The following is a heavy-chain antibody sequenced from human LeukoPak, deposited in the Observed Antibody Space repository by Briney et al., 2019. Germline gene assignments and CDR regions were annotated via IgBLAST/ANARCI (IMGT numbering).Heavy chain of an antibody. J-gene: IGHJ2*01. CDR1: GFTFSDYH. CDR3: ARDLLMVTAGYFDL. CDR2: ISSSGSTI. Sequence: SGGSLRLSCAASGFTFSDYHMSWIRQAPGKGLEWVSYISSSGSTIYYADSVKGRFTISRDNAKNSLYLQMNSLRAEDTAVYYCARDLLMVTAGYFDLWGRGTLVTVSS. V-gene: IGHV3-11*04. D-gene: IGHD5-18*01.